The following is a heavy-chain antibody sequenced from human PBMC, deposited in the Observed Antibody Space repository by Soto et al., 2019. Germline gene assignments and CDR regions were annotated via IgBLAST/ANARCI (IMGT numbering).Heavy chain of an antibody. D-gene: IGHD3-10*01. CDR2: IYYSGTT. CDR1: GGSTSSYY. CDR3: ARDRLVRGVIKGPNWFDP. Sequence: SETLSLTCTVSGGSTSSYYWSWIRQPPGKGLEWIAYIYYSGTTNYNPSLKSRVTISVDTSKNQFSLKLSSVTAADTAVYYCARDRLVRGVIKGPNWFDPWGQGTLVTVSS. J-gene: IGHJ5*02. V-gene: IGHV4-59*12.